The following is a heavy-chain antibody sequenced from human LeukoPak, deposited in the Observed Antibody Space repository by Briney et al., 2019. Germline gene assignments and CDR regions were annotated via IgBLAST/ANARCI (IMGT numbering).Heavy chain of an antibody. V-gene: IGHV3-23*01. Sequence: PGGSLRLSCAASGFTFSDYAVTWVRQAPGKGLEWVSTIVGSGGRTYYVDSVKGRFTISRDNSKNTLFLQMSSLGVEDTAVYHCAQQIRHGELIGYWGQGTLVSVSS. J-gene: IGHJ4*02. D-gene: IGHD3-10*01. CDR3: AQQIRHGELIGY. CDR2: IVGSGGRT. CDR1: GFTFSDYA.